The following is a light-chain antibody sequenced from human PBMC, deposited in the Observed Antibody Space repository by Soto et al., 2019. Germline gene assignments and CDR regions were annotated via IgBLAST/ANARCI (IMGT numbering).Light chain of an antibody. CDR3: QQSFSSLFT. CDR2: TAS. V-gene: IGKV1-39*01. Sequence: DIQLTHSPSSLSASVGDRVTIAFRASQTISNYLNWYQQKPGKAPILLIHTASTLQSGVPSRFSGSGSGTDFTLTISSMQPEDFANYYCQQSFSSLFTFGPGTKVDIK. J-gene: IGKJ3*01. CDR1: QTISNY.